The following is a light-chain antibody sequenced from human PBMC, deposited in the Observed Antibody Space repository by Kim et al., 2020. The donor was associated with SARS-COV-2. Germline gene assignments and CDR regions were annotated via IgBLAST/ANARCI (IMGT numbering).Light chain of an antibody. J-gene: IGLJ2*01. V-gene: IGLV2-14*03. CDR1: SSDVGAYNY. CDR2: DVS. Sequence: QSALTQPASVSGSPGQSITISCTGTSSDVGAYNYVSWYQDHPGKAPKLLIYDVSKRPSGVSYRFSGSKSSNTASLTISGLQTEDEADYYCTTYSRDTVLFGGGTRVTVL. CDR3: TTYSRDTVL.